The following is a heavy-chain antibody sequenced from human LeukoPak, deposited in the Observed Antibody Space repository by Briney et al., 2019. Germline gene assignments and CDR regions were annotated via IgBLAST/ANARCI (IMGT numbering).Heavy chain of an antibody. D-gene: IGHD2-2*01. J-gene: IGHJ5*02. Sequence: SETLSLTCTVSGGSISSYYWSWIRQPAGKGLEWIGRIYTSGSTNYNPSLKSRVTMSVDTSKNQFSLKLSSVTAADTAVYYCARGLGYCSSTSCYERWFDPWGQGTLVTVSS. CDR3: ARGLGYCSSTSCYERWFDP. CDR1: GGSISSYY. V-gene: IGHV4-4*07. CDR2: IYTSGST.